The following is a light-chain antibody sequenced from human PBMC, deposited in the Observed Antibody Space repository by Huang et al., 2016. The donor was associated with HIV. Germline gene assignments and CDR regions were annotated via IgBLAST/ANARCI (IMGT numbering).Light chain of an antibody. CDR3: QQRTQWLS. CDR2: DAS. J-gene: IGKJ4*01. CDR1: QAVAGH. V-gene: IGKV3-11*01. Sequence: IVLTQSPATLSTYLGENLTLSCRASQAVAGHIAWYQQIPGQAPRLLIYDASYRAAGISDRLTGSGSGTEFTLTITSLEPDDVAIYYCQQRTQWLSFGGGTKVQIK.